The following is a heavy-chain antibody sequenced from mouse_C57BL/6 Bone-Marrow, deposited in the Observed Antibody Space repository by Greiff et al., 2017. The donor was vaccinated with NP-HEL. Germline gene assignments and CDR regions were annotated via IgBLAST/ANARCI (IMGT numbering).Heavy chain of an antibody. V-gene: IGHV3-3*01. D-gene: IGHD1-1*01. Sequence: EVQRVESGPSLVRPSQTLSLTCTVTGFSINSDCYWIWIRQFPGNKLEYIGYTFYSGITYYNPSLESRTYITRDTSKNQFSLKLSSVTTEDTATYYCARGAYGSSWSDWYFDVWGTGTTVTVSS. CDR1: GFSINSDCY. CDR3: ARGAYGSSWSDWYFDV. J-gene: IGHJ1*03. CDR2: TFYSGIT.